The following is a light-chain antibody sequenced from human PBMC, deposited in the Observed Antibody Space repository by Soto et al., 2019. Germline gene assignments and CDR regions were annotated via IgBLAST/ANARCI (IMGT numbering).Light chain of an antibody. V-gene: IGKV1-27*01. Sequence: PSSLSASVGDRVTITCRASQGISNYLAWYQQKPGKVPKLLIYAASTLQSGVPSRFSGSGSGTDSTLTISSLQPEDVATYYCQKYNSAPALTFGGGTKVDIK. CDR3: QKYNSAPALT. CDR2: AAS. CDR1: QGISNY. J-gene: IGKJ4*01.